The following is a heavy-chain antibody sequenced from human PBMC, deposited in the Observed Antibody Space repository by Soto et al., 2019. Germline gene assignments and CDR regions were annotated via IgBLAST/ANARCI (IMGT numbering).Heavy chain of an antibody. J-gene: IGHJ5*02. Sequence: ASVKVSCKASGYTFTGYYIHWVRQAPGQGLESMGWINPNSGGTNSAQKFQGRVTMTRDTSISTAYMELSRLRSDDTAVYYCARDRVTGTVNWFDPWGQGTLVTVSS. CDR3: ARDRVTGTVNWFDP. CDR2: INPNSGGT. CDR1: GYTFTGYY. V-gene: IGHV1-2*02. D-gene: IGHD1-7*01.